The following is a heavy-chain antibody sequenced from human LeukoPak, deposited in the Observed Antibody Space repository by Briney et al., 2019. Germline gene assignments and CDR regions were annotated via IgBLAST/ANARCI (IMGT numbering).Heavy chain of an antibody. V-gene: IGHV4-59*01. J-gene: IGHJ6*03. CDR2: IYYSGST. CDR3: ARRRRDYYGSGSYYKSENYYYYYMDV. D-gene: IGHD3-10*01. Sequence: PSETLSLTCTVSGGSISSYHWSWIRQPPGKGLEWIGYIYYSGSTNYNPSLKSRVTISVDTSKNQFSLKLSSVTAADTAVYYCARRRRDYYGSGSYYKSENYYYYYMDVWGKGTTVTISS. CDR1: GGSISSYH.